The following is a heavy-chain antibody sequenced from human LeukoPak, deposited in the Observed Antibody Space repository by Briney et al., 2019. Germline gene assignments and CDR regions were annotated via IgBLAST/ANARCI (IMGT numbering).Heavy chain of an antibody. D-gene: IGHD3-16*02. CDR1: GGSISSYY. Sequence: ASETLSLTCTVSGGSISSYYLSWLRQPPGKGLEWIGCVYDSGSTIYNPSLRRRVTMSLDTSRSQFSLKLSSVTAADTAVYFCARDYRGFTPGWFDDWGQGTLVTVSS. J-gene: IGHJ4*02. CDR2: VYDSGST. CDR3: ARDYRGFTPGWFDD. V-gene: IGHV4-59*01.